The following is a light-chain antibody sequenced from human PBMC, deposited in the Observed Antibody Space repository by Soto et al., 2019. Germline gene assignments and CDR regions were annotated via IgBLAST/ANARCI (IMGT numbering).Light chain of an antibody. CDR3: MQARHIPFT. V-gene: IGKV2-28*01. CDR1: QSLLYSNGYNY. J-gene: IGKJ3*01. Sequence: DVVMTQSPLSLPVTPGEPASISCRSGQSLLYSNGYNYLDWYLQKPGQSPQLLIYLGSNRASGVPDRFSGSGSGTDFTLKISRVEPEDVGVYYCMQARHIPFTFGPGTKVHIK. CDR2: LGS.